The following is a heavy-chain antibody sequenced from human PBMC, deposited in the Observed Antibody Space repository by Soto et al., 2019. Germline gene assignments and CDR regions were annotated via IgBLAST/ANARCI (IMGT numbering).Heavy chain of an antibody. Sequence: PSQTLSLTCAISGDSVSSNSAAWTWIRQSPSRGLAWLGRTYYRSKWYNDYAVSVKRRITINPDTSNNQFSLQLNSVTPEDTAVYYCAREEYYYDNIGYQSSIDYWGQGTLVTVSS. D-gene: IGHD3-22*01. V-gene: IGHV6-1*01. CDR3: AREEYYYDNIGYQSSIDY. CDR2: TYYRSKWYN. CDR1: GDSVSSNSAA. J-gene: IGHJ4*02.